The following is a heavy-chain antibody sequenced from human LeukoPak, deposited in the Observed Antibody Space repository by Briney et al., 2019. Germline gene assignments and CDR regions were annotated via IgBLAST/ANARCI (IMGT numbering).Heavy chain of an antibody. Sequence: ASVKVSCKASGYTFARYNLHWVRQAPGQGLEWMGTFNPRGGSTSYAQKFQGRLTMTSDTSTSTVYMELSSLRSEDTAEHYCARDLDGGGYLTPFDYWGQGTLVTVSS. CDR1: GYTFARYN. D-gene: IGHD3-22*01. CDR2: FNPRGGST. CDR3: ARDLDGGGYLTPFDY. J-gene: IGHJ4*02. V-gene: IGHV1-46*01.